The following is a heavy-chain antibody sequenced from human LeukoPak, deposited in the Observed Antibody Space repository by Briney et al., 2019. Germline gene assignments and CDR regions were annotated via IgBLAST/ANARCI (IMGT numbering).Heavy chain of an antibody. CDR3: ARLGGVLAPFDP. J-gene: IGHJ5*02. D-gene: IGHD3-10*01. Sequence: XXXKXXGXXFTXYXXXWXXQMPGXGLEWMGIIYPGDSDTRYSPSFQGQVTFSADRSISTAYLQWSSLKASDTAMYYCARLGGVLAPFDPWAREPWSPSPQ. V-gene: IGHV5-51*01. CDR2: IYPGDSDT. CDR1: GXXFTXYX.